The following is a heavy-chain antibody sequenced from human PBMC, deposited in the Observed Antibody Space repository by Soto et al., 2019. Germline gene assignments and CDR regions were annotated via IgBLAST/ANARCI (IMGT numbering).Heavy chain of an antibody. D-gene: IGHD2-21*01. V-gene: IGHV3-7*03. CDR2: IKRDGSEE. CDR3: ASAVSVIGGASGFDL. Sequence: EAQLVDSGGGLVQPGGSLRLSCAASGFTFTNYWMCWVRQALGKGPEWVASIKRDGSEEKYVDSVKGRFTISRDNTKTSLYLQMNHLRAEDTAVYYCASAVSVIGGASGFDLWGQGTLVTVSS. CDR1: GFTFTNYW. J-gene: IGHJ5*02.